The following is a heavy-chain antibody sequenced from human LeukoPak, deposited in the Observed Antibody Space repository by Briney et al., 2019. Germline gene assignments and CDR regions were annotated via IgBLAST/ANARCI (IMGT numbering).Heavy chain of an antibody. V-gene: IGHV4-39*01. Sequence: SETLSLTCIVSGGSISSSSYYWGWIRQPPGKGLEWIGSIYYSGSTYYNPSLKSRVTISVDTSKNQFSLKLSPVTAADTAVYYCARRGVGMAVDPWGQGTLVTVSS. CDR2: IYYSGST. J-gene: IGHJ5*02. CDR3: ARRGVGMAVDP. D-gene: IGHD3-10*01. CDR1: GGSISSSSYY.